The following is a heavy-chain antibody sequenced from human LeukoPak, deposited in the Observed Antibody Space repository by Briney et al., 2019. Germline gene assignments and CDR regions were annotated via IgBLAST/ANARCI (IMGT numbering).Heavy chain of an antibody. CDR2: MYTSGST. CDR1: GASITSYY. V-gene: IGHV4-4*07. D-gene: IGHD3-10*01. CDR3: ARESREDWYFDL. J-gene: IGHJ2*01. Sequence: SETLSLTCTVSGASITSYYWSWTRQPAGKGLEWIGRMYTSGSTNYNPSLQSRVTISLDKSKNQFSLKLNSVTAADTAVYYCARESREDWYFDLWGRGTLVTVSS.